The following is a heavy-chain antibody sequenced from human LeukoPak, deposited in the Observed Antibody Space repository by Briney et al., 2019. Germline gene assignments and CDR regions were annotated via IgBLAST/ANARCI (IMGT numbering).Heavy chain of an antibody. CDR1: GFTFSSYA. CDR2: ISGSGGST. J-gene: IGHJ4*02. V-gene: IGHV3-23*01. CDR3: AKDQIGREGATPFYDY. D-gene: IGHD1-26*01. Sequence: GGSLRLSCAASGFTFSSYAMSWVHQAPGKGLEWVSAISGSGGSTYYADSVKGRFTISRDNSKNTLYLQMNSLRAEDTAVYYCAKDQIGREGATPFYDYWGQGTLVTVSS.